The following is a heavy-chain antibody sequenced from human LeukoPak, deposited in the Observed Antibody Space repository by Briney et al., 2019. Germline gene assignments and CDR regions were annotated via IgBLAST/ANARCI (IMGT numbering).Heavy chain of an antibody. J-gene: IGHJ4*02. CDR2: INRDGSEK. CDR3: VRDVDI. V-gene: IGHV3-7*01. D-gene: IGHD5-24*01. Sequence: PGGSLRLSCTGSGFIFSNFWMGWARQGPGKGLQWVVSINRDGSEKHPVDSVKGRFTISRDNAKNSVYLQMNGLTVEDTAVYYCVRDVDIWGQGTLVTVSS. CDR1: GFIFSNFW.